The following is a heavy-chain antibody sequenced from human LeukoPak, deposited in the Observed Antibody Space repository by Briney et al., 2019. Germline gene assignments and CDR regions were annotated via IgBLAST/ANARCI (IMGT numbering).Heavy chain of an antibody. CDR1: GFTFSSYA. CDR2: ISGSGGST. Sequence: GGSLRLSCAASGFTFSSYAMSWVRQAPGKGLEWVSAISGSGGSTYYADSVKGRFTISRDNSKNTLYLQMNSLRTEDTAVYYCAKDGPREYDFWGGGMDAWGQGTTVTVSS. V-gene: IGHV3-23*01. J-gene: IGHJ6*02. CDR3: AKDGPREYDFWGGGMDA. D-gene: IGHD3-3*01.